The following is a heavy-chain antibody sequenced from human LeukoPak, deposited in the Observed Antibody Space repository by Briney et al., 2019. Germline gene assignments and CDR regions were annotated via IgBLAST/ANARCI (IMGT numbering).Heavy chain of an antibody. CDR2: IYYSGST. D-gene: IGHD3-3*01. Sequence: SETLSLTCTVSGGSISSYYWSGIRQPPGKGLEWLGYIYYSGSTNYNPSLKSRVTISVDTSKNQFSLKLSSVTAADTAVYYCARAAYDFWSGYVPGAFDIWGQGTMVTVSS. CDR3: ARAAYDFWSGYVPGAFDI. J-gene: IGHJ3*02. V-gene: IGHV4-59*13. CDR1: GGSISSYY.